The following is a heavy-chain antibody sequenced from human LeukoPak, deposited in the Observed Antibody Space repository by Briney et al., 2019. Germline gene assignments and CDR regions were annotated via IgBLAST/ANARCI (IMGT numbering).Heavy chain of an antibody. CDR3: AKDRRGYCSSTSCLNGGWFDP. J-gene: IGHJ5*02. V-gene: IGHV3-48*01. Sequence: GGSLRLSCAASGFTFSSYSMNWVRQAPGKGLEWVSYISSSSSTIYYADSVKGRFTISRDNSKNTLYLQMNSLRAEDTAVYYCAKDRRGYCSSTSCLNGGWFDPWGQGTLVTVSS. D-gene: IGHD2-2*01. CDR2: ISSSSSTI. CDR1: GFTFSSYS.